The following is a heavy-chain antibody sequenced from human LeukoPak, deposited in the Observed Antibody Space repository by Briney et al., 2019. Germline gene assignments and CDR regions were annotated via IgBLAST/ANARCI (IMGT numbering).Heavy chain of an antibody. J-gene: IGHJ6*04. CDR3: ARSQAGYYGSGSYPYYYYYGMDV. V-gene: IGHV1-69*01. CDR1: GGTFSSYA. CDR2: IIPIFGTA. Sequence: GSSVKVSCKASGGTFSSYAISWVRQAPGQGLEWMGGIIPIFGTANYAQKSQGRVTITADESTSTAYMELSSLRSEDTAVYYCARSQAGYYGSGSYPYYYYYGMDVWGKGTTVTVSS. D-gene: IGHD3-10*01.